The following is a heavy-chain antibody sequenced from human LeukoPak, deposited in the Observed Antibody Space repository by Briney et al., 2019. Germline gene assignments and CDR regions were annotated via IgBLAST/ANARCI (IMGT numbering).Heavy chain of an antibody. CDR2: ISGSGGST. CDR1: GFTFSSYS. D-gene: IGHD6-19*01. J-gene: IGHJ5*02. CDR3: AKPSSGWYLDWFDP. V-gene: IGHV3-23*01. Sequence: PGGSLRLSCAASGFTFSSYSMNWVRLAPGKGLEWVSAISGSGGSTYYADSVKGRFTISRDNSKNTLYLQMNSLRAEDTAVYYCAKPSSGWYLDWFDPWGQGTLVTVSS.